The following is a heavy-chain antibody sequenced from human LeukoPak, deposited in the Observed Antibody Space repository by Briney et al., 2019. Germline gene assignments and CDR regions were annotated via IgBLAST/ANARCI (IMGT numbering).Heavy chain of an antibody. CDR3: ARVSYGSGSYYYYYYYYMDV. J-gene: IGHJ6*03. Sequence: PSETLSLTCTVSGYSISSGYYWGWIRQPPGKGLEWIGSIYHSGSTYYNPSLKSRVTISVDTSKNQFSLKLSSVTAADTAVYYCARVSYGSGSYYYYYYYYMDVWGKGTTVTVSS. CDR2: IYHSGST. V-gene: IGHV4-38-2*02. D-gene: IGHD3-10*01. CDR1: GYSISSGYY.